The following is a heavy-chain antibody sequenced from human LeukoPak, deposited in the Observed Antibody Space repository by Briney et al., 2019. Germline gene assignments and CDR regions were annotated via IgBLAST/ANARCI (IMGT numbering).Heavy chain of an antibody. J-gene: IGHJ4*02. CDR1: GFTFSSYS. D-gene: IGHD3-9*01. V-gene: IGHV3-21*01. CDR2: ISSSSSYI. CDR3: ARDQGVSEFDWLLYRGDYFDY. Sequence: GGSLRLSCAASGFTFSSYSMNWVRQAPGKGLEWVSSISSSSSYIYYADSVKGRFTISRDNAKNSLYLQMNSLRAEDTAVYYCARDQGVSEFDWLLYRGDYFDYWGQGTLVTVSS.